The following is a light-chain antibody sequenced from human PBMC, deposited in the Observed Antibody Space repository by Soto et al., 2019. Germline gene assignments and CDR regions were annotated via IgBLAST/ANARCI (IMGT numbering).Light chain of an antibody. V-gene: IGKV1-6*01. J-gene: IGKJ1*01. CDR2: GAS. CDR1: QGIRTD. Sequence: AVQLTQSPSSLSASVGDRVTITCRASQGIRTDLGWYQQTPGKAPKLLISGASSLQSGVPSRFSGSGSGADFTLTISRLQPEDSATYYCLQDYSYPRTFGQGTKVEIK. CDR3: LQDYSYPRT.